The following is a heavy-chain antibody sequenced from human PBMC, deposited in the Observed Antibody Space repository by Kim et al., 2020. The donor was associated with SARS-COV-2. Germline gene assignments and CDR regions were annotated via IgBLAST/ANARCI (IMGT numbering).Heavy chain of an antibody. Sequence: YADAVKGRFTISRDNAKNTLYLRRNSLRAEDTAVYYCAIVASKLRFLNFEYWGQGTRVTVSP. J-gene: IGHJ4*02. V-gene: IGHV3-23*01. CDR3: AIVASKLRFLNFEY. D-gene: IGHD3-3*01.